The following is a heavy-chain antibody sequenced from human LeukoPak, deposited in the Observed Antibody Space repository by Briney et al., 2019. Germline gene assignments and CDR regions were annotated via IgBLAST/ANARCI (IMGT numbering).Heavy chain of an antibody. CDR2: TVSEIDGGTT. CDR3: TTDEDWNYARKDV. D-gene: IGHD1-7*01. CDR1: GFTSNYAW. J-gene: IGHJ6*02. V-gene: IGHV3-15*04. Sequence: GGSLRLSCAASGFTSNYAWMSWVRQVPGKGLEWVGQTVSEIDGGTTDYATPVNGRFTISRDDSKSTLYLQMNSLKIEDTAVYYCTTDEDWNYARKDVWGQGATVIVSS.